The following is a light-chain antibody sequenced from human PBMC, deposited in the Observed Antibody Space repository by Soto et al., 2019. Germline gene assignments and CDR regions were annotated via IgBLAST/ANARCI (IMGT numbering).Light chain of an antibody. V-gene: IGKV3-11*01. Sequence: EIVLTQSPATLSLSPGDRATLSCRASQSVGVTLGWYQQKRGQPPRLLIYDVSNRATAIPARFSGSGSGTDFTLTISSLEPEDFAVYYCQHRNNWPLTFGGGTKVDI. CDR2: DVS. CDR3: QHRNNWPLT. J-gene: IGKJ4*01. CDR1: QSVGVT.